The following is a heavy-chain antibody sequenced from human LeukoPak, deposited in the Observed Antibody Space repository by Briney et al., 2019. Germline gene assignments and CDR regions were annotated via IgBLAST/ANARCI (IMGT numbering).Heavy chain of an antibody. V-gene: IGHV3-30*04. Sequence: GGSLRLSCAASGFTFSSYAMHWVRQAPGKGLEWVAVISYDGSNKYYADSVKGRFTISRDNSKNTLYLQMNSLRAEDTAIYYCAKDGSYYFDCWGQGTLVTVSS. CDR2: ISYDGSNK. CDR3: AKDGSYYFDC. CDR1: GFTFSSYA. J-gene: IGHJ4*02.